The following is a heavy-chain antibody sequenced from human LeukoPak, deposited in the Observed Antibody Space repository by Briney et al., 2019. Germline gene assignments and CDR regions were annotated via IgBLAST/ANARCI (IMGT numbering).Heavy chain of an antibody. Sequence: PSETLSLTCTVSGGSISSYYWSWIRQPAGKGLEWIGRIYTSGSTNYNPSLKSRVTMSVDTSKNQFSLKLSSVTAADTAVYYCARTSKTTVTTRVHYYMDVWGKGTTVTISS. J-gene: IGHJ6*03. V-gene: IGHV4-4*07. CDR3: ARTSKTTVTTRVHYYMDV. D-gene: IGHD4-17*01. CDR2: IYTSGST. CDR1: GGSISSYY.